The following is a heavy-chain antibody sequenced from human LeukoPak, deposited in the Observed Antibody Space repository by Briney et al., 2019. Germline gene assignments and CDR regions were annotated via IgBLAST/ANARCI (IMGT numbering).Heavy chain of an antibody. D-gene: IGHD3-9*01. CDR1: DGSISSYY. V-gene: IGHV4-4*07. CDR2: IYTSGST. J-gene: IGHJ4*02. CDR3: ARSLSCYDILTGYWD. Sequence: PSETLSLTCTVSDGSISSYYWSWIRQPAGKGLEWIGRIYTSGSTNYNPSLKSRVTISVDKSKNQFSLKLSSVTAADTAVYYCARSLSCYDILTGYWDWGQGTLVTVSS.